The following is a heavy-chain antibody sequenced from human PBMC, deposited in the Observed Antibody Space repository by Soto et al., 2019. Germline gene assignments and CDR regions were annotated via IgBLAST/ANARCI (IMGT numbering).Heavy chain of an antibody. V-gene: IGHV4-34*01. CDR1: GGSFSGYY. J-gene: IGHJ4*02. D-gene: IGHD1-26*01. CDR2: INHSGST. CDR3: AVLSGRYQGGRDY. Sequence: SETLSLTCAVYGGSFSGYYWSWIRQPPGKGLEWIGEINHSGSTNYNPSLKSRVTISVDTSKNQFSLKLSSVTAADTAVYYCAVLSGRYQGGRDYWGQGTLVTVSS.